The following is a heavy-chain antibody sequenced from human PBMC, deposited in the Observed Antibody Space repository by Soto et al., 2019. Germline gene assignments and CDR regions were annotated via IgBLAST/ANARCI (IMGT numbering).Heavy chain of an antibody. CDR3: ASGILVATISDCFDY. CDR1: GGTFSSYA. Sequence: SVKVSCKASGGTFSSYAISWVRQAPGQGLEWMGGIIPIFGTANYAQKFQGRVTITADKSTSTAYMELSSLRSEDTAVYYCASGILVATISDCFDYWGQGTLVTVSS. D-gene: IGHD5-12*01. V-gene: IGHV1-69*06. CDR2: IIPIFGTA. J-gene: IGHJ4*02.